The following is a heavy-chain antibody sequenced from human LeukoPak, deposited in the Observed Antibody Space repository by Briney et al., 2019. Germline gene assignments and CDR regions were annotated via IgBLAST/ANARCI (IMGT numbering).Heavy chain of an antibody. CDR2: RYHSGTS. J-gene: IGHJ4*02. Sequence: PSETLSLTCNVSGYSIRSGYYWGWIRQPPGKGPEWIASRYHSGTSYFNPSLESRVSMTVGTSKNQFSLSLSSVTAADTAVYYCARSLYGSGSYSGFFDQWGQGTLVSVSS. CDR3: ARSLYGSGSYSGFFDQ. CDR1: GYSIRSGYY. V-gene: IGHV4-38-2*02. D-gene: IGHD3-10*01.